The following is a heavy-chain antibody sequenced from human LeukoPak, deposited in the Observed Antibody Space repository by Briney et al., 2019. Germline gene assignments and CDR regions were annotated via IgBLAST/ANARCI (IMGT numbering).Heavy chain of an antibody. CDR2: MNPNSGNT. CDR1: GYTFTSYD. D-gene: IGHD6-13*01. CDR3: ARGLKAAAGPPFFVY. V-gene: IGHV1-8*01. Sequence: GASVKVSCKASGYTFTSYDINWVRQATGQGLEWMGWMNPNSGNTGYAQKFQGRVTITRNTSISTAYMELKSMRSEDTAVYYCARGLKAAAGPPFFVYWGQGTLVTVSS. J-gene: IGHJ4*02.